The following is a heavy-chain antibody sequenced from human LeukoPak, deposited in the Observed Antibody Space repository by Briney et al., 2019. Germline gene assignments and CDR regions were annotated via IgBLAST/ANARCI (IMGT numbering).Heavy chain of an antibody. Sequence: PSETLSLTCALYGGSFSGYYWSWIPQPPGKGLEWIGEIKHSGSTNYNPSLKSRVTISVDTSKNQFSLKLSSVAAADTAVYYCARAPLRSRRAFDYWGQGTLVTVSS. J-gene: IGHJ4*02. CDR3: ARAPLRSRRAFDY. D-gene: IGHD3-10*01. CDR2: IKHSGST. V-gene: IGHV4-34*01. CDR1: GGSFSGYY.